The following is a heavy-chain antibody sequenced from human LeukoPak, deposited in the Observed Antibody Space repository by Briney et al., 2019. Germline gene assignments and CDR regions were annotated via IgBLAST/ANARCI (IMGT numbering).Heavy chain of an antibody. CDR1: GGSISSGDYY. Sequence: SETLSLTCTVSGGSISSGDYYWSWIRQPPGKGLEWIGYIYYSGSTYYNPSLKSRVTISVDTSKNQFSLKLSSVTAADTAVYYCAREVGQKYYYDSSVWSDHWGQGTLVTVSS. CDR2: IYYSGST. CDR3: AREVGQKYYYDSSVWSDH. J-gene: IGHJ4*02. V-gene: IGHV4-30-4*01. D-gene: IGHD3-22*01.